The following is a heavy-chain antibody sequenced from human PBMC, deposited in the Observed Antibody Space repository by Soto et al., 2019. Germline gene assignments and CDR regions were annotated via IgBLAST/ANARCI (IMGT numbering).Heavy chain of an antibody. D-gene: IGHD3-22*01. CDR1: GFTFSSYG. V-gene: IGHV3-30*18. CDR3: AKDSSGYSMDY. CDR2: ISYDGSNK. Sequence: QVQLVESGGGVVQPGRSLRLSCAASGFTFSSYGMHWVRQAPDKGLEWVAVISYDGSNKDYADSVKGRFTISRDNSKNTLDLQMNSLRSEDTAVYYWAKDSSGYSMDYWGQGTLVTVSS. J-gene: IGHJ4*02.